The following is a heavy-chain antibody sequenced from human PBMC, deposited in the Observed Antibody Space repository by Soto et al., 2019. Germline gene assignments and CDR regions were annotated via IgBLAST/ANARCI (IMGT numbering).Heavy chain of an antibody. CDR3: ARGGGSTVEY. CDR2: IYFSGST. J-gene: IGHJ4*02. CDR1: GGSISGYY. V-gene: IGHV4-4*07. Sequence: ASETLSLTCTVSGGSISGYYRSWIRQPAGKGLEWIGRIYFSGSTNYNPSLKSRVSMSVDTSRNRFSLNLSSVTAADPAVDYCARGGGSTVEYWCPETLVAVSS. D-gene: IGHD1-1*01.